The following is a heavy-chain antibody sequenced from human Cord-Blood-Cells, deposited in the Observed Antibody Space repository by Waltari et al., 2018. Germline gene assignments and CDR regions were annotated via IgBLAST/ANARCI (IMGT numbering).Heavy chain of an antibody. D-gene: IGHD2-2*02. J-gene: IGHJ4*02. V-gene: IGHV5-51*01. Sequence: EVQLVQSGAEVKKPGEPLKISCKGSGYSFTSYWIGWVRRMHGKGMEWRGIIYPGHADTRYRPAFQGQVTISSDKSISTAYRQWSSLKASDTAMYYCARQDCSSTSCYRGFDYWGQGTLVTVSS. CDR3: ARQDCSSTSCYRGFDY. CDR2: IYPGHADT. CDR1: GYSFTSYW.